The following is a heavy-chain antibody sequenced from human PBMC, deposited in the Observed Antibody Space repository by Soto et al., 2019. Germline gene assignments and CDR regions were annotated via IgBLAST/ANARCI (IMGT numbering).Heavy chain of an antibody. CDR2: ISAYNGNT. Sequence: ASVKVSCKASGYTFTSYGISWVRQAPGQGLEWMGWISAYNGNTNYAQKLQDRVTMTTDTSTSTAYMELRSLRSDDTAVYYCARDQDDSSGLCWFDPWGQGTLVTVSS. CDR1: GYTFTSYG. CDR3: ARDQDDSSGLCWFDP. V-gene: IGHV1-18*01. D-gene: IGHD3-22*01. J-gene: IGHJ5*02.